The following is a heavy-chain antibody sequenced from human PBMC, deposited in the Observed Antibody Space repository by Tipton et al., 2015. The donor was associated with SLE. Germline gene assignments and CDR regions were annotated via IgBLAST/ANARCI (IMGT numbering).Heavy chain of an antibody. CDR2: ISHSGST. Sequence: TLSLTCAVYGGSFSGYYWSWIRQPPGKGLEWIGEISHSGSTNYNPSLKSRITISLDKSNNHFSLRLSSLTAADTAVYYCARGPDYSNYYFYRMDVWGQGTTVTVSS. V-gene: IGHV4-34*01. D-gene: IGHD4-11*01. CDR3: ARGPDYSNYYFYRMDV. J-gene: IGHJ6*02. CDR1: GGSFSGYY.